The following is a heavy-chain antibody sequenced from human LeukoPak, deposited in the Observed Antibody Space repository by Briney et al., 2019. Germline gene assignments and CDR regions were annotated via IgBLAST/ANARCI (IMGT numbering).Heavy chain of an antibody. Sequence: GGSLRLSCAASGFTFSSYTMNWVRQAPGKGLEWISPILSDSGTTIHYADSVRGRFTISRDNAKNSLYLQMNSLRVEDTAVYYCVRGTSHPVWGQGTTVTVSS. CDR1: GFTFSSYT. CDR2: ILSDSGTTI. V-gene: IGHV3-48*04. D-gene: IGHD1-14*01. CDR3: VRGTSHPV. J-gene: IGHJ3*01.